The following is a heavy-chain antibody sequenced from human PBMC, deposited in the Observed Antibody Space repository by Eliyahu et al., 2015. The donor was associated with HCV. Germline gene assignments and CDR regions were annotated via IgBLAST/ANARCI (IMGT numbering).Heavy chain of an antibody. V-gene: IGHV4-34*01. J-gene: IGHJ5*02. CDR2: INHSGST. Sequence: QVQLQQWGAGLLKPSETLSLTCAXXGGSFSXYYWSWXRQPPGKGLEWXGEINHSGSTNYNPSLXSRVTISVDTSKNQFSLKLSSVTAADTAVYYCARVKGYLFGVVHNWFDPWGQGTLVTVSS. CDR3: ARVKGYLFGVVHNWFDP. D-gene: IGHD3-3*01. CDR1: GGSFSXYY.